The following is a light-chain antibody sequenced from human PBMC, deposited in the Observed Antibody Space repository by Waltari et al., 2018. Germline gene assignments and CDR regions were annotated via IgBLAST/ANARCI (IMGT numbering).Light chain of an antibody. V-gene: IGLV6-57*04. CDR1: SGSLASNY. CDR3: QSYDRTEQRV. J-gene: IGLJ3*02. CDR2: EDY. Sequence: NFMLTQPLSVSESPGKTVTISCTRISGSLASNYVQWFQQRPGRAPSTVIYEDYQRPSGVPDRFSGSIDTSSNSASLTISGLKTEDEAYYYCQSYDRTEQRVFGGGTKLTVL.